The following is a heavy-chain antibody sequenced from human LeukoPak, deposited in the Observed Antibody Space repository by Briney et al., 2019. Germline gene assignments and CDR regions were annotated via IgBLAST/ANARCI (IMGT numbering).Heavy chain of an antibody. CDR3: SSAHPLDY. J-gene: IGHJ4*01. CDR1: GFPCSSHW. Sequence: GGSLTLSCAASGFPCSSHWMHWVRQAPGKGLVWVSRINSDGSSTSYADSVKGRFTISRDNAKNTLYLQMNSLRVEDTAFYYCSSAHPLDYWGQGILPTVSS. V-gene: IGHV3-74*01. CDR2: INSDGSST.